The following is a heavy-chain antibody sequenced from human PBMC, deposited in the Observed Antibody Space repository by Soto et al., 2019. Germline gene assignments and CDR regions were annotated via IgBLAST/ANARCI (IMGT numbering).Heavy chain of an antibody. CDR3: AKVSYDFWSGYPDY. V-gene: IGHV3-30*18. J-gene: IGHJ4*02. CDR2: ISYDGSNK. CDR1: GFTFSSYG. D-gene: IGHD3-3*01. Sequence: PGGSLRLSCAASGFTFSSYGMHWVRQAPGKGLEWVAVISYDGSNKYYADSVKGRFTISRDNSKNTLYLQMNSLRAEDTAVYYCAKVSYDFWSGYPDYWGQGTLVTVSS.